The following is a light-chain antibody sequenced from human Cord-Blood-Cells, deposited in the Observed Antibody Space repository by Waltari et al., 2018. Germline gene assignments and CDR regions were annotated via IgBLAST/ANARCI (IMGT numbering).Light chain of an antibody. CDR3: QQYNNWPRT. Sequence: DIVMTQSPATLSVSPGERATLSCRASQSVSSNVAWYQQRPGQAPRLLIYGASTRATGIPARFSGSGSGTEFTLTISSLQSEDFAVYYCQQYNNWPRTFGQGTKVEIK. J-gene: IGKJ1*01. CDR1: QSVSSN. CDR2: GAS. V-gene: IGKV3-15*01.